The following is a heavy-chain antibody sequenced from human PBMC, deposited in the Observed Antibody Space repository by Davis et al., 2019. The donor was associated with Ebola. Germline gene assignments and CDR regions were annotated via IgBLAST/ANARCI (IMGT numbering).Heavy chain of an antibody. CDR1: GFTFSSYA. D-gene: IGHD4-17*01. CDR3: AKGDGDYEWNWYFDL. V-gene: IGHV3-23*01. J-gene: IGHJ2*01. Sequence: GESLKISCAASGFTFSSYAMSWVRQAPGKGLEWVSAISGSGGGTFYADSVRGRFTISRDKSKNTLYLQMNSLRAEDTAVYYCAKGDGDYEWNWYFDLWGRGTLVTVSS. CDR2: ISGSGGGT.